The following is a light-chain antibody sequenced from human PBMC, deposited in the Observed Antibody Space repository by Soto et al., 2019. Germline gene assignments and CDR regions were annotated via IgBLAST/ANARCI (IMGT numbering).Light chain of an antibody. V-gene: IGKV3-11*01. J-gene: IGKJ4*01. Sequence: EIVLTQSPATLSFSPGERATLSCRASQSISNYLAWYQQKPGQAPRLLIYDASSRATGIPARFSGSGSGTDFTLTISSLEPEDFAVYYCQQRCNWPPVTFGGGTKVEIK. CDR1: QSISNY. CDR2: DAS. CDR3: QQRCNWPPVT.